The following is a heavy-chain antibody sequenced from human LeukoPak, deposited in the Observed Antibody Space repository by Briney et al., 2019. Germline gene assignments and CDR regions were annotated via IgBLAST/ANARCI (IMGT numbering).Heavy chain of an antibody. J-gene: IGHJ4*02. V-gene: IGHV1-8*03. Sequence: ASVKVSCTSSGYTCTSYDINWGRQATGQGLEWMGWMNTNSGNTGYAQKFQGRVTITRNTSISTAYMELSSLRSEDTAVYYCARVLRGYYDFWSGYYTSYYFDYWGQGTLVTVSS. CDR1: GYTCTSYD. CDR2: MNTNSGNT. CDR3: ARVLRGYYDFWSGYYTSYYFDY. D-gene: IGHD3-3*01.